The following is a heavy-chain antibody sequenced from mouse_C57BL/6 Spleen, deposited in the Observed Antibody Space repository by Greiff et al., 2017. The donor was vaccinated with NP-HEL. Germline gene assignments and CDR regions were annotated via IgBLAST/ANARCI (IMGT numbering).Heavy chain of an antibody. CDR2: IYPGDGDT. V-gene: IGHV1-82*01. D-gene: IGHD1-1*01. CDR1: GYAFSSSW. CDR3: ARSITTVAY. J-gene: IGHJ2*01. Sequence: VQLQQSGPELVKPGASVKISCKASGYAFSSSWVNWVKQRPGKGLEWIGRIYPGDGDTNYNGKFKGKATLTADKSSSTAYMQLSSLTSEDSAVYFCARSITTVAYWGQGTTLTVSS.